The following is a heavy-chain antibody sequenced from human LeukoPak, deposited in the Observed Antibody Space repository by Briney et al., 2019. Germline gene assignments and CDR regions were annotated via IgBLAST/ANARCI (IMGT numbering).Heavy chain of an antibody. V-gene: IGHV1-8*03. CDR2: MNPNSGNT. Sequence: GASVKVSCKASGYTFTSYAMNWMRQAPGQGLEWMGWMNPNSGNTAYAQKFQGRVTITRNTPISTAYMQLNSLTSEDTAVYYCARDSSGWYHWFDPWGQGTLVTVSS. CDR3: ARDSSGWYHWFDP. J-gene: IGHJ5*02. CDR1: GYTFTSYA. D-gene: IGHD6-19*01.